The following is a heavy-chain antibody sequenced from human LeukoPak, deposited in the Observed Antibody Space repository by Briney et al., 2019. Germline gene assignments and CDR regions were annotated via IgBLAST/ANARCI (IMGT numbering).Heavy chain of an antibody. J-gene: IGHJ5*02. V-gene: IGHV4-4*02. D-gene: IGHD3-10*01. CDR2: IYYSGST. CDR1: IGSISSSKW. Sequence: PSETLSLTCYVSIGSISSSKWWSWVRQSPVKGLEWIGSIYYSGSTYYNPSLKSRVTISVDTSKNQFSLKLSSVTAADTAVYYCARGASDRQWFELIFNWFDPWGQGTLVTVSS. CDR3: ARGASDRQWFELIFNWFDP.